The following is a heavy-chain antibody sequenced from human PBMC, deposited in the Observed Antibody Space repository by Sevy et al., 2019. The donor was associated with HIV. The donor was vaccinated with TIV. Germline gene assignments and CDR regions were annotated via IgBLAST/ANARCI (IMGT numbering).Heavy chain of an antibody. Sequence: SETLSLTCSVSGGSISSYYWNWIRQPPGKGLERIGYIYSSGSTNYNPSLKSRVTISVDMCKNQFSLKLSSETAADTAVYYCARSHLAFCGGDCFSPYYFDSWGQGTLVTVSS. V-gene: IGHV4-59*01. CDR2: IYSSGST. J-gene: IGHJ4*02. CDR3: ARSHLAFCGGDCFSPYYFDS. CDR1: GGSISSYY. D-gene: IGHD2-21*01.